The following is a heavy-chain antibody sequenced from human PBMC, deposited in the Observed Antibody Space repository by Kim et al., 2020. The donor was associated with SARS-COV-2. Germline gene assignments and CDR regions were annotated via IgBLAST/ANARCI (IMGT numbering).Heavy chain of an antibody. V-gene: IGHV1-69*01. Sequence: HAEKFEGRGTITADETTSTAYMELSSLRSEDTAVYYCARECGGSCYSGDYWGQGTLVTVSS. J-gene: IGHJ4*02. CDR3: ARECGGSCYSGDY. D-gene: IGHD2-15*01.